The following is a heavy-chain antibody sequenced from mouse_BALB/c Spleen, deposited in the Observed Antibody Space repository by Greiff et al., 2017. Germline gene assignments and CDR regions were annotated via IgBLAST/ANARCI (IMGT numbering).Heavy chain of an antibody. D-gene: IGHD2-3*01. CDR1: GFTFSDYG. CDR3: ARVSDGYYSWFAY. CDR2: ISNLAYSI. Sequence: EVQLVESGGGLVQPGGSRKLSCAASGFTFSDYGMAWVRQAPGKGPEWVAFISNLAYSIYYADTVTGRFTISRENAKNTLYLEMSSLRSEDTAMYYCARVSDGYYSWFAYWGQGTLVTVSA. V-gene: IGHV5-15*02. J-gene: IGHJ3*01.